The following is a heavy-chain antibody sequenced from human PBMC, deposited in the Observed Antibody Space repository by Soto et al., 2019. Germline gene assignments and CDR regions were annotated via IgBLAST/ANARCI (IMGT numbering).Heavy chain of an antibody. CDR3: ARGLIMVRENWFDP. V-gene: IGHV1-8*01. CDR1: GYTFTSYD. CDR2: MNPNSGNT. D-gene: IGHD3-10*01. Sequence: ASVKVSCKASGYTFTSYDINWVRQATGQGLEWMGWMNPNSGNTGYAQKFQGRVTMTRNTSISTAYMELSSLRSEDTAVYYCARGLIMVRENWFDPWGQGTLVTVSS. J-gene: IGHJ5*02.